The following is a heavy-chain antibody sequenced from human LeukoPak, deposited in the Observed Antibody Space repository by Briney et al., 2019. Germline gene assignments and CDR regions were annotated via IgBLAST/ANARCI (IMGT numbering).Heavy chain of an antibody. CDR2: IYSGGST. J-gene: IGHJ3*02. Sequence: GGSLRLSCAASGFTFSSYAMSWVRQAPGKGLEWVSVIYSGGSTYYADSVKGRFTISRDNSKNTLYLQMNSLRAEDTAVYYCAREGGDCSSTSCYRLDAFDIWGQGTMVTVSS. D-gene: IGHD2-2*01. CDR1: GFTFSSYA. V-gene: IGHV3-53*01. CDR3: AREGGDCSSTSCYRLDAFDI.